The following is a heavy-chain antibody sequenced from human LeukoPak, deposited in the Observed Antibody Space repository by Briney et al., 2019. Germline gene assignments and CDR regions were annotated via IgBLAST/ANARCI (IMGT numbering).Heavy chain of an antibody. D-gene: IGHD2-15*01. CDR1: GFGFSTYS. Sequence: GRSLRLSCVASGFGFSTYSIHWVRQAPGKGLEWVAVISYDGSNKYYADSVKGRFTISRDNAKNTLYLEMNSLRAEDTAVYYCATRHCSGGSCYSNYWSQGTLVTVSS. V-gene: IGHV3-30-3*01. J-gene: IGHJ4*02. CDR3: ATRHCSGGSCYSNY. CDR2: ISYDGSNK.